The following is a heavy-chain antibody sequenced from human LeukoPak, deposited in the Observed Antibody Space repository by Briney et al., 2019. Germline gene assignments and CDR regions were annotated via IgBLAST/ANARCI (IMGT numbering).Heavy chain of an antibody. D-gene: IGHD4-23*01. J-gene: IGHJ4*02. V-gene: IGHV3-48*03. CDR1: GFTFSSYE. Sequence: GGSLRLSCAASGFTFSSYEMNWVRQAPGKGLEWVSYISSSGSTIYYADSVKGRFTISRDNAKNSLYLQMNSLRAGDTAVYYCARELGGNTFDCWGQGTLVTVSS. CDR3: ARELGGNTFDC. CDR2: ISSSGSTI.